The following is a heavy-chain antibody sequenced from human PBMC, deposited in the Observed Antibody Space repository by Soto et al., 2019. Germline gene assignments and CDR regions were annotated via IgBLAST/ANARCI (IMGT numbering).Heavy chain of an antibody. J-gene: IGHJ5*02. CDR3: ANGSHSGDYAGSFGA. Sequence: GGSLRLSCAASGFTFNNYAINWVRQVPGKGLEWVSGISGRGGNTFYADSMKGRFTISRDNSKNTVYLQMTNLRVDDTAIYYCANGSHSGDYAGSFGAWVQGTLVTVSS. CDR1: GFTFNNYA. V-gene: IGHV3-23*01. D-gene: IGHD4-17*01. CDR2: ISGRGGNT.